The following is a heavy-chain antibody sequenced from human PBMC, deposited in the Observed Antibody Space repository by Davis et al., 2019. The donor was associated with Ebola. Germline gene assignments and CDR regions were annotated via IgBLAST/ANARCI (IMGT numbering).Heavy chain of an antibody. CDR2: INAGNGNT. CDR3: ARGLTCSGGSCYVFDY. Sequence: AASVKVSCKASGYTFTSYAMHWVRQAPGQRLEWMGWINAGNGNTKYSQKFQGRVTITRDTSASTAYMELSSLRSEDTAVYYCARGLTCSGGSCYVFDYWGQGTLVTVSS. CDR1: GYTFTSYA. D-gene: IGHD2-15*01. V-gene: IGHV1-3*01. J-gene: IGHJ4*02.